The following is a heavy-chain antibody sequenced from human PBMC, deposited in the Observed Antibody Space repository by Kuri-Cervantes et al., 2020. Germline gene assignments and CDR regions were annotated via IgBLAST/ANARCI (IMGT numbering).Heavy chain of an antibody. CDR3: AKEGSRYYYYGMDV. CDR1: GFTFSDYY. Sequence: GESLKISCAASGFTFSDYYMSWIRQAPGKGLEWISYISGGGSTMYYADSVKGRFTISRDNAKNSLYLQMNSLRAEDTAVYYCAKEGSRYYYYGMDVWGQGTTVTVSS. CDR2: ISGGGSTM. J-gene: IGHJ6*02. V-gene: IGHV3-11*04. D-gene: IGHD3-10*01.